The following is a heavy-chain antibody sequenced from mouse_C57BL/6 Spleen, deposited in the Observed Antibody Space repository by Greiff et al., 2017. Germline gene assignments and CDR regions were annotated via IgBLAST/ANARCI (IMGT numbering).Heavy chain of an antibody. J-gene: IGHJ3*01. D-gene: IGHD3-2*02. V-gene: IGHV5-4*01. CDR2: ISDGGSYT. CDR3: ARDSAQATAY. CDR1: GFTFSSYA. Sequence: EVHLVESGGGLVKPGGSLKLSCAASGFTFSSYAMSWVRQTPEKRLEWVATISDGGSYTYYPDNVKGRFTISRDTAKNNLYLQMSHLKSEDTAMYYCARDSAQATAYWGQGTLVTVSA.